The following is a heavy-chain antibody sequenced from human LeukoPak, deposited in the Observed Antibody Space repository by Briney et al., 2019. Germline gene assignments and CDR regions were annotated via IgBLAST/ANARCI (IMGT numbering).Heavy chain of an antibody. CDR3: ARGAAVAGRPDFQH. D-gene: IGHD6-19*01. Sequence: PGGSLRLSCAASGFTFDDYGMSWVRQAPGKGLEWVSGINWNGGSTGYADSVKGRFTISRDNAKNSLYLQMNSLRVEDAAVYYCARGAAVAGRPDFQHWGQGTLVTVSS. CDR1: GFTFDDYG. CDR2: INWNGGST. J-gene: IGHJ1*01. V-gene: IGHV3-20*04.